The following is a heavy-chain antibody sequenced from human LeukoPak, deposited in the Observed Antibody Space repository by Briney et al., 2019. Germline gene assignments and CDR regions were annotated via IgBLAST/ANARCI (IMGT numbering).Heavy chain of an antibody. CDR2: MNPNSGNT. CDR3: ARGREVTQGLADY. D-gene: IGHD2-21*02. Sequence: ASVKVSCKASGYTFTSYDINWVRQATGQGLEWVGWMNPNSGNTGYAQKFQGRVTMTRNTSISTAYMELSSLRSEDTAVYYCARGREVTQGLADYWGQGTLVTVSS. CDR1: GYTFTSYD. V-gene: IGHV1-8*01. J-gene: IGHJ4*02.